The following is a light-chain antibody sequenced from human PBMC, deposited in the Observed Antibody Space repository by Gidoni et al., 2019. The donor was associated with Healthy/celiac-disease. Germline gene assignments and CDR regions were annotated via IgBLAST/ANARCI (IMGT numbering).Light chain of an antibody. CDR1: QSISSY. J-gene: IGKJ4*01. CDR2: AAT. Sequence: LQITHSPTSLSASVGDRVTITCRASQSISSYLNWYQQKPGKAPKLLIYAATSLQSGVPSRFSGSGSGTDFTLTISSLQPEDFATYYCQQSYSTLALTFGGGTKVEIK. CDR3: QQSYSTLALT. V-gene: IGKV1-39*01.